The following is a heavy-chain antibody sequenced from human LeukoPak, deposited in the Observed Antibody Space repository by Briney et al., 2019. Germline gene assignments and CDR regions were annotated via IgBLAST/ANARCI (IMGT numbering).Heavy chain of an antibody. Sequence: ASVKVSCKASGYTFTGYYMHWVRQAPGQGLEWMGWINPNSGGTNYAQKFQGRVTMTRDTSISTAYMELSSLRSEDTAVYYCARDPLHCSSTSCPFDYWGQGTLVTVSS. J-gene: IGHJ4*02. D-gene: IGHD2-2*01. CDR2: INPNSGGT. V-gene: IGHV1-2*02. CDR1: GYTFTGYY. CDR3: ARDPLHCSSTSCPFDY.